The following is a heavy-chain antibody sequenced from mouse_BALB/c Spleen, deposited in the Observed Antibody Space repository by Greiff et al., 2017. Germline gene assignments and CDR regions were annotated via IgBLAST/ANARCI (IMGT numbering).Heavy chain of an antibody. J-gene: IGHJ4*01. CDR3: ARSRARAIYYAMDY. CDR2: ILPGSGST. D-gene: IGHD3-1*01. CDR1: GYTFSSYW. V-gene: IGHV1-9*01. Sequence: QVHVKQSGAELMKPGASVKISCKATGYTFSSYWIEWVKQRPGHGLEWIGEILPGSGSTNYNEKFKGKATFTADTSSNTAYMQLSSLTSEDSAVYYCARSRARAIYYAMDYWGQGTSVTVSS.